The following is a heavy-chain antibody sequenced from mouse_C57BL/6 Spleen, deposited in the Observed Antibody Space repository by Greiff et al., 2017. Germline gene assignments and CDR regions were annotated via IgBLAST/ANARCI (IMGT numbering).Heavy chain of an antibody. Sequence: QVQLQQSGAELARPGASVKLSCKASGYTFTSYGISWVKQRTGQGLEWIGEIYPRSGNTYYNEKFNGKATLTADKSSSTAYMELRSLTSEDSAVYFCARGCSNYFDYWRQGTTLTVSS. CDR1: GYTFTSYG. CDR2: IYPRSGNT. V-gene: IGHV1-81*01. CDR3: ARGCSNYFDY. J-gene: IGHJ2*01. D-gene: IGHD1-1*01.